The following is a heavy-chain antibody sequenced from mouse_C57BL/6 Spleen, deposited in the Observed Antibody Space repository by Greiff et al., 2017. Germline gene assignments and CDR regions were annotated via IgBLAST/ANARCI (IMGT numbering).Heavy chain of an antibody. J-gene: IGHJ1*03. D-gene: IGHD3-1*01. Sequence: PGQGLEWIGRIHPSDSDTNYNQKFKGTATLTVDKSSSTAYMQLSSLTSEDSAVYYCAIIRGYFDVWGTGTTVTVSS. V-gene: IGHV1-74*01. CDR3: AIIRGYFDV. CDR2: IHPSDSDT.